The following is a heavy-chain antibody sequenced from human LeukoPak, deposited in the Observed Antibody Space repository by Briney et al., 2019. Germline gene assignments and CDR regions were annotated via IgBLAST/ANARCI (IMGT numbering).Heavy chain of an antibody. J-gene: IGHJ4*02. CDR1: GGSFSGYY. Sequence: PSETLSLTCAVYGGSFSGYYWSWIRQPPGKGLEWIGEINHSGSTYYNPSLKSRVTISVDTSKNQFSLKLSSVTAADTAVYYCARVKAAAGLYYFDYWGQGTLVTVSS. D-gene: IGHD6-13*01. CDR2: INHSGST. V-gene: IGHV4-34*01. CDR3: ARVKAAAGLYYFDY.